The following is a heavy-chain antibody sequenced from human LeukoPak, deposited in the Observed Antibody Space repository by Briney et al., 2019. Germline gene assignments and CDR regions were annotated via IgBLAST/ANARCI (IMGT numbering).Heavy chain of an antibody. CDR1: GFTFSSYG. CDR2: IWYDGSNK. V-gene: IGHV3-33*01. CDR3: AGDYVDY. J-gene: IGHJ4*02. Sequence: PGGSLRLSCAASGFTFSSYGMHWVRQAPGKGLEWVAVIWYDGSNKYYAGSVKVRFTISRDNSKNTLYMQMNSLRAEDTAVYYCAGDYVDYWGQGTLVTVSS.